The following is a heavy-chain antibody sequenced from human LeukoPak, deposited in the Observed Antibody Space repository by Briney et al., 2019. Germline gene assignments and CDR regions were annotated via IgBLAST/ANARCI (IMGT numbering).Heavy chain of an antibody. V-gene: IGHV4-34*01. D-gene: IGHD2-2*01. CDR3: ARVDGGVPAY. J-gene: IGHJ4*02. Sequence: PSETLSLTCAVYGGSFSGYYWSWIRQPPGKGLEWIGEINHSGSTNYNPSLKSRVTISVDTSKNQFSLKLSSVTAADTAVYYCARVDGGVPAYWGQGTLVTVSS. CDR1: GGSFSGYY. CDR2: INHSGST.